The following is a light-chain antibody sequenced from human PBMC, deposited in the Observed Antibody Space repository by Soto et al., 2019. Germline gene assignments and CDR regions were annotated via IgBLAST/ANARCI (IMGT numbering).Light chain of an antibody. CDR3: QYGGT. CDR2: DAS. Sequence: EIVLTQSPATLSLSPGERATLSCKASQKVSNYLGWYQPKPCQAPRLLIYDASNRATGIPARFSGSGSGTDFTLTISSLEPEDFAVYYCQYGGTFGQGTRLEIK. V-gene: IGKV3-11*01. CDR1: QKVSNY. J-gene: IGKJ5*01.